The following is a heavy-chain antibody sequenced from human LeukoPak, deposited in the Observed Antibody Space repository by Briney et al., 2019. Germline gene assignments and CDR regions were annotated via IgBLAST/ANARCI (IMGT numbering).Heavy chain of an antibody. J-gene: IGHJ4*02. CDR2: ISGSGGST. CDR1: GFTFSSYA. CDR3: AKGDRYTGGFVPATQGYYFDY. V-gene: IGHV3-23*01. Sequence: PGGSLRLSCAASGFTFSSYAMSWVRQAPGKGLERVSAISGSGGSTYYADSVKGRFTISRDNSKNTLYLQMNSLRAEDTAVYYCAKGDRYTGGFVPATQGYYFDYWGQGTLVTVSS. D-gene: IGHD2-2*01.